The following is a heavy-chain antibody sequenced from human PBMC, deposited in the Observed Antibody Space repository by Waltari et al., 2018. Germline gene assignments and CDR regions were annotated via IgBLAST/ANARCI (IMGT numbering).Heavy chain of an antibody. CDR1: GFSLSTSGMR. V-gene: IGHV2-70*04. CDR2: IDWDDDK. CDR3: ARTPAAAGTDGYYYYYMDV. Sequence: QVTLKESGPALVKPTQTLTLTCTFSGFSLSTSGMRVSWIRQPPGKALEWLARIDWDDDKFYSTSLKTRLTISKDTSKNQVVLTMTNMDPADTATYYCARTPAAAGTDGYYYYYMDVWGKGTTVTVSS. D-gene: IGHD6-13*01. J-gene: IGHJ6*03.